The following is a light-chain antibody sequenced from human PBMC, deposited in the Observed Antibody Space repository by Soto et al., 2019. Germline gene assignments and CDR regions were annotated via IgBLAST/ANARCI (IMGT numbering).Light chain of an antibody. CDR2: EVS. CDR3: CSYAGSSTWV. V-gene: IGLV2-23*02. Sequence: QSVMTQPASVSESPGQSITISCTGTSSDVGIYSLVSWYQQHPGKAPKLMIFEVSKRPSGVSNRFSGSKSGSTASLTISGLQAEAEADYYCCSYAGSSTWVFGGGTKLTVL. CDR1: SSDVGIYSL. J-gene: IGLJ3*02.